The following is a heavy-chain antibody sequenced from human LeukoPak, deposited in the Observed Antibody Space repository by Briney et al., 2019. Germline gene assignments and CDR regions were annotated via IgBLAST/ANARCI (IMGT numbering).Heavy chain of an antibody. J-gene: IGHJ6*03. Sequence: GGSLRLSCAASGFTFSSYGMHWVRQAPGKGLEWVAFIRYDGSNKYYADSVKGRFTISRDNSKNTLYLQMNSLRAEDTAVYYCAIDTGYRLAGPDYYMDVWGKGTTVTISS. D-gene: IGHD1-1*01. V-gene: IGHV3-30*02. CDR2: IRYDGSNK. CDR3: AIDTGYRLAGPDYYMDV. CDR1: GFTFSSYG.